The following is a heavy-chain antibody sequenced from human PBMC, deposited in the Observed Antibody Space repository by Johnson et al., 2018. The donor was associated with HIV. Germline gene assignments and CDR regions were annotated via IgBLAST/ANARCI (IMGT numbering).Heavy chain of an antibody. J-gene: IGHJ3*02. V-gene: IGHV3-23*04. D-gene: IGHD6-19*01. CDR3: TKVGSGWCGPHDAFDI. CDR1: GFTFSSYA. Sequence: VQLVESGGGLVQPGGSLRLSCAASGFTFSSYAMSWVRQGPGQGLEWVSAISGSGGSTYYADSVKGRFTISRDNPKNTLYLQMNSLRAEDTAVYYCTKVGSGWCGPHDAFDIWGQGTMVTVSS. CDR2: ISGSGGST.